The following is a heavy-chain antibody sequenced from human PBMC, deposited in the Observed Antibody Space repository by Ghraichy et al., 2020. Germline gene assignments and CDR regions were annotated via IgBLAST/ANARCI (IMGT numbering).Heavy chain of an antibody. J-gene: IGHJ6*03. D-gene: IGHD2-15*01. CDR3: AKDYYYCSGGSCYSDYYYMDV. CDR2: ISYDGSNK. V-gene: IGHV3-30*18. CDR1: GFTFSSYG. Sequence: GGSLRLSCAASGFTFSSYGMHWVRQAPGKGLEWVAVISYDGSNKYYADSVKGRFTISRDNSKNTLYLQMNSLRAEDTAVYYCAKDYYYCSGGSCYSDYYYMDVWGKGTTVTVSS.